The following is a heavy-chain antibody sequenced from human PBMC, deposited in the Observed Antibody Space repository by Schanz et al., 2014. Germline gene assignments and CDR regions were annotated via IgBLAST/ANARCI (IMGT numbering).Heavy chain of an antibody. Sequence: VQLVESGGDLVQPGGSLRLSCAASGFSFSDYYMSWIRQAPGKGLEWVALVSSDGNNDYYTDSVKGRFTISRDNSKNTVHLQMNSLRAEDTAVYYCAKQHIVRGVIYLNWFDSWGQGTLVTVSS. V-gene: IGHV3-30*18. CDR2: VSSDGNND. CDR1: GFSFSDYY. J-gene: IGHJ5*01. D-gene: IGHD3-10*01. CDR3: AKQHIVRGVIYLNWFDS.